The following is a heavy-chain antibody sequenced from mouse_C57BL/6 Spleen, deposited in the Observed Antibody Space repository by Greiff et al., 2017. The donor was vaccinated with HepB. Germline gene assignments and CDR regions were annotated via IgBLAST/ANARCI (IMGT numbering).Heavy chain of an antibody. J-gene: IGHJ1*03. Sequence: VKLVESGAELVRPGASVTLSCKASGYTFTDYEMHWVKQTPVHGLEWIGAIDPETGGTAYNQKFKGKAILTADKSSSTAYMELRSLTSEDSAVYYCTKVYGNYDYWYFDVWGTGTTVTVAS. D-gene: IGHD2-1*01. CDR2: IDPETGGT. CDR1: GYTFTDYE. V-gene: IGHV1-15*01. CDR3: TKVYGNYDYWYFDV.